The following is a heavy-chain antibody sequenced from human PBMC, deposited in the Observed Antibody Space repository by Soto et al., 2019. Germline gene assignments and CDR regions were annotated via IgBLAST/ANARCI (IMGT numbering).Heavy chain of an antibody. CDR3: AKAEMWFGESVSSVH. CDR2: ISGSGGST. Sequence: EVQLLESGGGLVQTGGSLRLSCAASGITFSSYAMSWVRQAPGKGLEWVSTISGSGGSTHYADSVKGRFTISRDNSKNTLYVQMNSLRAEDTAVYYCAKAEMWFGESVSSVHWGQGTLVTVSS. J-gene: IGHJ4*02. D-gene: IGHD3-10*01. CDR1: GITFSSYA. V-gene: IGHV3-23*01.